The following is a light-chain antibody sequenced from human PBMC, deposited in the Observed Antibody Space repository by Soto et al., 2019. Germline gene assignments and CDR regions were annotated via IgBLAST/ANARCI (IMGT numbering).Light chain of an antibody. J-gene: IGKJ1*01. CDR2: AAS. Sequence: IRMTQYPSSFSASTGDRVTVTCRASQGISSYLAWYQQKPGKAPKLLIYAASTLQSGVPSRFSGSGSGTDFTLTISCLQSEDFATYYCQQYYSYPWTFGQGTKVDI. CDR1: QGISSY. V-gene: IGKV1-8*01. CDR3: QQYYSYPWT.